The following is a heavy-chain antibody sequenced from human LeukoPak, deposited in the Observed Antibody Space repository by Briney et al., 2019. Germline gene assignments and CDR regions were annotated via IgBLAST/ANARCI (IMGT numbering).Heavy chain of an antibody. CDR2: ISAYNGNT. CDR3: ARDGWDIVVVPAAAFDY. J-gene: IGHJ4*02. V-gene: IGHV1-18*04. Sequence: ASVKVSCKASGYTFTGYYMHWVRQAPGQGLEWMGWISAYNGNTNYAQKLQGRVTMTTDTSTSTAYMELRSLRSDDTAVYYCARDGWDIVVVPAAAFDYWGQGTLVTVSS. D-gene: IGHD2-2*01. CDR1: GYTFTGYY.